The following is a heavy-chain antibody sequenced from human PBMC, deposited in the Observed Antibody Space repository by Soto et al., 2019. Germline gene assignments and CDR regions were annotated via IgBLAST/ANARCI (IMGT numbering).Heavy chain of an antibody. CDR1: GYTFTTYS. CDR2: INAGNGNT. CDR3: ARDRVGATHYYYYGMDV. V-gene: IGHV1-3*01. Sequence: ASVKVSCKASGYTFTTYSMHWVRQAPGQRLEWMGWINAGNGNTKYSQKFQGRVTITRDTSTSTVYMELSSLRSEDTAVYYCARDRVGATHYYYYGMDVWGQGTTVTVSS. J-gene: IGHJ6*02. D-gene: IGHD1-26*01.